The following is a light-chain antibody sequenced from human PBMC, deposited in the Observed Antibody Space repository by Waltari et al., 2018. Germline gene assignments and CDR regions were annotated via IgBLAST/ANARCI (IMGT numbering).Light chain of an antibody. CDR3: QQYYSYPFT. CDR1: QSVLFNSNKKNY. Sequence: DIVMTQSPDSLAVSLGERDTINCKSSQSVLFNSNKKNYLGWYQKKPGQPPKLPITWASTRESGVPDRFSGSGSGTDFTLTISGLQAEDVAVYYCQQYYSYPFTFGGGTKVEIK. CDR2: WAS. V-gene: IGKV4-1*01. J-gene: IGKJ4*01.